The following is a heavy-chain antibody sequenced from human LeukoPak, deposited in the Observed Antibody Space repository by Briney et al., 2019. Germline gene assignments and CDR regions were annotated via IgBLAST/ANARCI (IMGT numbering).Heavy chain of an antibody. V-gene: IGHV3-21*01. CDR1: GFTLRSYN. J-gene: IGHJ4*02. CDR3: AREGFDY. CDR2: ISSSSSYI. Sequence: GSLRLPCSASGFTLRSYNLNWVRQAPGKGLEWVSSISSSSSYIYYADSVKGRFTISRDNAKNSLYLQMNSLRAEDTAVYYCAREGFDYWGQGTLVTVSS.